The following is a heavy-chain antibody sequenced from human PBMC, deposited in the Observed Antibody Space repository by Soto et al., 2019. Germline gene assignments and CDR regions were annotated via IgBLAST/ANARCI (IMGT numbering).Heavy chain of an antibody. J-gene: IGHJ6*02. CDR3: AREVMATNPHYYGMDV. D-gene: IGHD2-21*01. Sequence: QVQLVQSGAEVKKPGSSVKVSCKASGGTFSSYAISWVRQAPGQGLEWMGGIIPIFGTANYAQKFQGRGTITADKSTSTAYMELSSLRSEDTAVYYCAREVMATNPHYYGMDVWGQGTTVTVSS. V-gene: IGHV1-69*06. CDR2: IIPIFGTA. CDR1: GGTFSSYA.